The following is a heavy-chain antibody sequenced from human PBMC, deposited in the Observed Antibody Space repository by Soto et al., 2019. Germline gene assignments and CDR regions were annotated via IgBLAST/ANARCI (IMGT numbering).Heavy chain of an antibody. D-gene: IGHD2-2*01. CDR2: ISGSGGST. CDR3: AKDLGAPAAMFYYYYGMDV. Sequence: GGSLRLSCAASGFTFSSYAMSWVRQAPGKGLEWVSAISGSGGSTYYADSVKGRFTISRDNSKNTLYLQMNSLRAEDTAVYYCAKDLGAPAAMFYYYYGMDVWGQGTTVTVSS. CDR1: GFTFSSYA. J-gene: IGHJ6*02. V-gene: IGHV3-23*01.